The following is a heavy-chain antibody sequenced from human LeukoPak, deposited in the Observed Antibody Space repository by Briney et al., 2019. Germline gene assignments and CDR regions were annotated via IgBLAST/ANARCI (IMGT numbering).Heavy chain of an antibody. CDR1: GGSIRNFY. Sequence: SETLSLTCTVSGGSIRNFYWSWIRQTPGKGLEWIGYVYNSGTNYNPSLKSRVTISMDTSKNQFSLNLNSVTAADTAVYYCARDYGGKFDCWGQGTLVSVSS. CDR2: VYNSGT. V-gene: IGHV4-59*01. J-gene: IGHJ4*02. CDR3: ARDYGGKFDC. D-gene: IGHD4-23*01.